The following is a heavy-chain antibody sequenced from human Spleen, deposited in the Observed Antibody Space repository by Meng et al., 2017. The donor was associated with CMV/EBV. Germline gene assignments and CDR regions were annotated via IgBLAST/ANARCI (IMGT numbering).Heavy chain of an antibody. CDR2: ISSSSTI. J-gene: IGHJ3*02. CDR3: ARDKGAFDI. V-gene: IGHV3-48*04. Sequence: SLKISCAAFGFTFSSYSMNWVRQAPGKGLEWVSYISSSSTIYYADSVKGRFTISRDNAKNSLYLQMNSLRAEDTAVYYCARDKGAFDIWGQGTMVTVSS. CDR1: GFTFSSYS.